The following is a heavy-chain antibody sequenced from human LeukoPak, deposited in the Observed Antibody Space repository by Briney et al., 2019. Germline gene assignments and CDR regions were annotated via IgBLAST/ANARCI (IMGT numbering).Heavy chain of an antibody. CDR1: GFTFSDYY. J-gene: IGHJ4*02. CDR3: AKARGSGWYDCDY. Sequence: GGSLRLSCAASGFTFSDYYMSWIRQAPGKGLEWVSYISSSGSTIYYADSVKGRFTISRDNAKDSLYLQMNSLRAEDTAVYYCAKARGSGWYDCDYWGQGTLVTVSS. D-gene: IGHD6-19*01. CDR2: ISSSGSTI. V-gene: IGHV3-11*04.